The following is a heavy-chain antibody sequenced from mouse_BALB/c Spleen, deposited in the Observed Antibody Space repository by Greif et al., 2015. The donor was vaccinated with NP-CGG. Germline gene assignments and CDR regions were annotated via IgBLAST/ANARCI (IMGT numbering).Heavy chain of an antibody. V-gene: IGHV2-2*02. D-gene: IGHD2-14*01. Sequence: QVQLKESGPGLVQPSQSLSITCTVSGFTLTSYGVHWVRQSPGKGLEWLGVIWRGGSTDYNAAFISRLSISKDNYKSXVFFNMNSLQANAPSIYYCASSYYRSLYSMDYGGQGTSVSFSS. CDR1: GFTLTSYG. CDR2: IWRGGST. CDR3: ASSYYRSLYSMDY. J-gene: IGHJ4*01.